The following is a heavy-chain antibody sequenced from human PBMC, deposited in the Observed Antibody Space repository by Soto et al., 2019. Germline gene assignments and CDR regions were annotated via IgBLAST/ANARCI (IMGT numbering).Heavy chain of an antibody. D-gene: IGHD3-10*01. V-gene: IGHV4-59*08. J-gene: IGHJ6*02. CDR1: GGSISSYY. CDR2: VHHSWGS. CDR3: ARQGFGPLHGLVDV. Sequence: QVQLQESGPGLVKPSETLSLSCTVSGGSISSYYWSWFRQSPGKRMEWIGYVHHSWGSSYNPSLPRPVTISLDTSTSQLSLKVPSVTATDTAVYYCARQGFGPLHGLVDVWGQGTTVTVSS.